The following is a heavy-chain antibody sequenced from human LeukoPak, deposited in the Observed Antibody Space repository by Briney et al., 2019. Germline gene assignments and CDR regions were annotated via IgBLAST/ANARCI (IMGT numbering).Heavy chain of an antibody. J-gene: IGHJ6*02. CDR1: GFTFSSYW. D-gene: IGHD2-15*01. V-gene: IGHV3-23*01. CDR2: ISGGGGST. Sequence: GGSLRLSCAASGFTFSSYWMHWVRQAPGEGLVWVSAISGGGGSTYYADSVKGRFTISRDNSKNTLYLQMNSLRAEDTAVYYCAKGGSSNSYYGMDVWGQGTTVTVSS. CDR3: AKGGSSNSYYGMDV.